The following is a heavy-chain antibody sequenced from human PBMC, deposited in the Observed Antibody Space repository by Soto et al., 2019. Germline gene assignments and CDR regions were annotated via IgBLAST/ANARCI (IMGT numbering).Heavy chain of an antibody. CDR3: ARPGKIGSGAFIDY. J-gene: IGHJ4*02. CDR1: GGSISSSSYY. V-gene: IGHV4-39*01. CDR2: IYYSGST. Sequence: SETLSLTCTVSGGSISSSSYYWGWIRQPPGKGLEWIGSIYYSGSTYYNPSLKSRVTISVDTSKNQFSLKLSSVTAADTAVYYCARPGKIGSGAFIDYWGQGTLVTVSS. D-gene: IGHD4-17*01.